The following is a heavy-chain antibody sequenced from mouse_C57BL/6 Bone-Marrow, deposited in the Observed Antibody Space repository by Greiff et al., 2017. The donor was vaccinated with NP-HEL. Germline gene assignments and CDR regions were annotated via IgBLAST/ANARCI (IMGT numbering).Heavy chain of an antibody. CDR1: GYTFTSYW. V-gene: IGHV1-53*01. CDR3: ARDSPYYYAMDY. Sequence: VQLQQPGTELVKPGASVKLSCKASGYTFTSYWMHWVKQRPGQGLEWIGNINPSNGGTNYNEKFKSKTTLTVDKSSSTAYMQLSSLTSEDSAVYYCARDSPYYYAMDYWGQGTSVTVSS. CDR2: INPSNGGT. J-gene: IGHJ4*01.